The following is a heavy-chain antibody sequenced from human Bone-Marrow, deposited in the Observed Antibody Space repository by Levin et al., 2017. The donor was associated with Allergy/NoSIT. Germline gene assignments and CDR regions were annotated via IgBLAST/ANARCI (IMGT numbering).Heavy chain of an antibody. J-gene: IGHJ4*02. CDR3: ARSSYSGSDY. CDR1: GDSISNYY. D-gene: IGHD1-26*01. Sequence: SCIVSGDSISNYYWNWIRQPPGKGLEWIGHIYFSGSTNYNPSLKSRVTMSIDTPKNQFSLRLRSVTAADTAIYYCARSSYSGSDYWGQGTLVAVSS. CDR2: IYFSGST. V-gene: IGHV4-59*01.